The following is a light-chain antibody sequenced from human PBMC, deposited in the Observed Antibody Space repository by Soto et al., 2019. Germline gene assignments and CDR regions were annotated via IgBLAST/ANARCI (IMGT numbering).Light chain of an antibody. J-gene: IGKJ5*01. Sequence: VLKISASTLSLYPGARATLSCRASQSVSNYLAWYQQKPGQAPRLLIYDASNRATGIPARFSGSGSGTDFTLTISSLEPEDFTVYYCQQRSNRPPTFGQGTRLEIK. V-gene: IGKV3-11*01. CDR1: QSVSNY. CDR2: DAS. CDR3: QQRSNRPPT.